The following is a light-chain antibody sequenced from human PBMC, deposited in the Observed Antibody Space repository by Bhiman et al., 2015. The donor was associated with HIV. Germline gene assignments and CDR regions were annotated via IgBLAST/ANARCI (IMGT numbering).Light chain of an antibody. V-gene: IGLV2-14*03. CDR3: QSYDSSLSGSV. J-gene: IGLJ3*02. CDR1: SSDVGRYNY. Sequence: QSALTQPASVSGSPGQSITISCTGTSSDVGRYNYVSWYQQHPGKAPKLVISDVTNRPSGVSSRFSGSKSGTSASLAITGLQAEDEAAYYCQSYDSSLSGSVFGGGTKLTVV. CDR2: DVT.